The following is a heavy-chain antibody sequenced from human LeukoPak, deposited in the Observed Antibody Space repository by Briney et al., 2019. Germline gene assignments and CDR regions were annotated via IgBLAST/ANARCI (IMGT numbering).Heavy chain of an antibody. CDR3: ARDRDSTSSSFYYMDV. D-gene: IGHD2-2*01. CDR2: MSHDGSYT. V-gene: IGHV3-30*15. CDR1: GFSFRNYA. J-gene: IGHJ6*03. Sequence: GGSLRLSCAASGFSFRNYAMHWVRQAPGKGLEWVAVMSHDGSYTNSADSVKGRFTISRDNTNNTLHLQMSSLKFEDTAVYYCARDRDSTSSSFYYMDVWGKGTTVAVSS.